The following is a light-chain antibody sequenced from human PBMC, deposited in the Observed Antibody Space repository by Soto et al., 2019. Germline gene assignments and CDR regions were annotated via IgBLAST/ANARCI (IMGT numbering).Light chain of an antibody. CDR3: QQYGSSST. CDR2: GAS. Sequence: EIVLTQSPGTLSLSPGERATLSCRASQSVNSNYLAWYQQKPGQAPRLLIYGASSRATGISDRFSGSGSGTDFTLTISRLEPEDFAVYYCQQYGSSSTFGQGTKVEIK. J-gene: IGKJ1*01. V-gene: IGKV3-20*01. CDR1: QSVNSNY.